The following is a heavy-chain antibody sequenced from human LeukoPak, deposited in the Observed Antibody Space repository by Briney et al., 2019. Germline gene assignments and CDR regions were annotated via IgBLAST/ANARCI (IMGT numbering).Heavy chain of an antibody. CDR3: ARDAPSFGDHDGRWFDP. D-gene: IGHD4-17*01. CDR1: GFTLSGYS. V-gene: IGHV3-11*04. CDR2: ISGRGNKK. J-gene: IGHJ5*02. Sequence: GGSLRLSCAGSGFTLSGYSMDWVRQAPGKGLEWISYISGRGNKKFYADSVKGRFTISRDNGKNSLYLQMNSLRGDDTGVYFCARDAPSFGDHDGRWFDPWGQGTLVTVSS.